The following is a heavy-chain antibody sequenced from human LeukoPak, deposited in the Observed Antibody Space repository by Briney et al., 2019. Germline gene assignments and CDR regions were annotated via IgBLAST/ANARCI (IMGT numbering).Heavy chain of an antibody. CDR1: GYTFTSYY. V-gene: IGHV1-46*01. D-gene: IGHD2-2*01. CDR2: INPSGGST. J-gene: IGHJ5*02. Sequence: ASVKVSCKASGYTFTSYYMHWVRQAPGQGLEWMGIINPSGGSTSYAQKFQGRVTMTRDTSTSIVYMELSSLRSEDTAVYYCAREGILVPAAMEVGWFDPWGQGTLVTVSS. CDR3: AREGILVPAAMEVGWFDP.